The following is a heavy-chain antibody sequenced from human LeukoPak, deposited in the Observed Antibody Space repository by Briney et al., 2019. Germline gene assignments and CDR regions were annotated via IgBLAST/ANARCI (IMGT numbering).Heavy chain of an antibody. V-gene: IGHV4-38-2*02. Sequence: SETLSLTCTVSGYSINSGYYWGWIRQPPGKGLEWIGSIYHSGSTYYNPSLKSRVTISVDTSKNQFSLKLSSVTAADTAVYYCATQDRYYDILTGYSLNWFDPWGQGTLVTVSS. D-gene: IGHD3-9*01. CDR3: ATQDRYYDILTGYSLNWFDP. CDR2: IYHSGST. CDR1: GYSINSGYY. J-gene: IGHJ5*02.